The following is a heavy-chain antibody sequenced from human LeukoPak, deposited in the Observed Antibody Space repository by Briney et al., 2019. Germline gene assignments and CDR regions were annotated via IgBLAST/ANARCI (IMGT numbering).Heavy chain of an antibody. CDR1: GFTLTELS. V-gene: IGHV1-24*01. CDR2: FDPKDGET. J-gene: IGHJ4*02. D-gene: IGHD2-21*01. Sequence: SVKVSCKVSGFTLTELSMHWVRQAPGKGLEWMGGFDPKDGETFYAQKFQGRVTMTEDTSTDTAYMELSSLRSEDTAVFYCATGPRSLFLAHWGQGTLVTVSS. CDR3: ATGPRSLFLAH.